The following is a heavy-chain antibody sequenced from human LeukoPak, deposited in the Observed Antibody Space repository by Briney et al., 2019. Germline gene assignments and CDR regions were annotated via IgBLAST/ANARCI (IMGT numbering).Heavy chain of an antibody. V-gene: IGHV1-46*03. Sequence: ASVKVSCKASGYTFTNYYVHWVRQAPGQGLDWMGVINSGGGSTSNAQKFQGRVTMTRDTSTSTVYMELSSLRSEDTAVYYCARGTYYHDSSDRDHWGHRTLVTVSS. CDR3: ARGTYYHDSSDRDH. J-gene: IGHJ4*01. CDR1: GYTFTNYY. CDR2: INSGGGST. D-gene: IGHD3-22*01.